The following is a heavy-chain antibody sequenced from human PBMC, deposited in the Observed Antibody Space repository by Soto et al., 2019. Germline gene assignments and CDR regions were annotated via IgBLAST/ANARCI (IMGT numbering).Heavy chain of an antibody. D-gene: IGHD3-10*01. CDR3: ARVRFGEVPAKA. CDR1: GYSFTSDW. CDR2: IYPNDSDT. J-gene: IGHJ5*02. Sequence: EVQLVQSGAEVKKPGESLKISCRASGYSFTSDWIAWVRQMPGKGLEYLGIIYPNDSDTVYSPSFQGQVTMSVDKSTNTAYLQWGSLKASDTGLYYCARVRFGEVPAKAWGQGTLVTVSS. V-gene: IGHV5-51*01.